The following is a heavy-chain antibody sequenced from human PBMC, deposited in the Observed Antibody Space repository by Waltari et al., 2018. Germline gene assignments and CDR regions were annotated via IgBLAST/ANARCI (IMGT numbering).Heavy chain of an antibody. J-gene: IGHJ4*02. CDR3: ARVLGGDADFDY. D-gene: IGHD3-3*01. CDR2: MRPNMGNK. Sequence: QVQLVQSGAEVKKPGASVKVSCKASGYTFTSYDINWVRQATGQGLGWMGWMRPNMGNKGYAQKFQGRVTMTRNTSISTANMELSSLRSEDTAVYYWARVLGGDADFDYWGQGTLVTVSS. V-gene: IGHV1-8*01. CDR1: GYTFTSYD.